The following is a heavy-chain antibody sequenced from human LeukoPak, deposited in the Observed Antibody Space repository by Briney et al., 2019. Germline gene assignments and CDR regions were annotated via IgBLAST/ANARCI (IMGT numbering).Heavy chain of an antibody. J-gene: IGHJ4*02. V-gene: IGHV4-4*02. CDR2: IYHSGST. CDR1: GGSISSSNW. D-gene: IGHD3-16*02. CDR3: ASAYYDYVWGSYRPFDY. Sequence: SETLSLTCAVSGGSISSSNWWSWVRQPPGKGLEWIGEIYHSGSTNYNPSLKSRVTISVDKSKNQFSLKLSSVTAADTAVYYCASAYYDYVWGSYRPFDYWGQGTLVTVSS.